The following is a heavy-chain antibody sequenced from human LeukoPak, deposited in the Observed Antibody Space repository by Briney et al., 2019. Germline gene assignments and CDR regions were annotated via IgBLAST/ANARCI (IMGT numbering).Heavy chain of an antibody. V-gene: IGHV3-74*01. CDR3: AKGSSLRLPCAFDI. CDR1: GFTFSSYW. CDR2: INGDGRNI. J-gene: IGHJ3*02. D-gene: IGHD5-12*01. Sequence: GGSLRLSSVASGFTFSSYWMHWVRQDPRKGLVWVSRINGDGRNINYADSVRGRFTISRDNAKNSLYLQMNSLRAEDMALYYCAKGSSLRLPCAFDIWGQGTMVTVSS.